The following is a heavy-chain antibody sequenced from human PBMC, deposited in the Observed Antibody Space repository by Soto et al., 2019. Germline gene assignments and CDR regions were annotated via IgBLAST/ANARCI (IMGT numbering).Heavy chain of an antibody. CDR1: GGTFSSYA. CDR2: IIPIFGTA. V-gene: IGHV1-69*13. CDR3: AREASVSSGYLSWLDP. J-gene: IGHJ5*02. Sequence: ASVKVSCKASGGTFSSYAISWVRQAPGQGLEWMGGIIPIFGTANYAQKFQGRVTITADESTSTAYMELSSLRSEDTAVYYCAREASVSSGYLSWLDPWGQGTLVTVSS. D-gene: IGHD3-22*01.